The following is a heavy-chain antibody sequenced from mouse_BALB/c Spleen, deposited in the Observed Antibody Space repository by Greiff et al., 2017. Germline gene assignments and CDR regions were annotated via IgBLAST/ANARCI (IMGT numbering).Heavy chain of an antibody. V-gene: IGHV1S41*01. CDR2: IAPGSGST. CDR3: ARSIHLYAMDY. CDR1: GYTFTSYW. D-gene: IGHD1-2*01. Sequence: DLVKPGASVKLSCKASGYTFTSYWINWIKQRPGQGLEWIGRIAPGSGSTYYNEMFKGKATLTVDTSSSTAYIQLSSLSSEDSAVYFCARSIHLYAMDYWGQGTSVTVSS. J-gene: IGHJ4*01.